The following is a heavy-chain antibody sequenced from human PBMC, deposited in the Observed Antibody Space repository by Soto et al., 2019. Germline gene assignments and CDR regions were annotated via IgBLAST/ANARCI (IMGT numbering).Heavy chain of an antibody. J-gene: IGHJ6*02. CDR2: VYYSGST. CDR1: GDSISSISSY. CDR3: ARQSEYYYASGRAAPLYGMDV. V-gene: IGHV4-39*01. Sequence: SETLSLTCTVSGDSISSISSYWGWIRQPPGKGLEWIGNVYYSGSTYSNPSLKSRLTISADTSKNQFSLKLSSVTAADTAVYLCARQSEYYYASGRAAPLYGMDVWGQGTTVTVSS. D-gene: IGHD3-10*01.